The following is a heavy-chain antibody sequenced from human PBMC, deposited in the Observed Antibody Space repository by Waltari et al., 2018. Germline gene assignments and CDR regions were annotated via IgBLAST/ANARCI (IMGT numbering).Heavy chain of an antibody. V-gene: IGHV3-21*01. CDR1: GFTFSSYS. J-gene: IGHJ6*02. Sequence: EVQLVESGGGLVKPGGSLRLSCAASGFTFSSYSMNWVRQAPGKGLEWVSSISSSSSYIYYADSVKGRFTISRDNAKNSLYLQMNSLRAEDTAVYYCASQDSSSWLGLGVVWGQGTTVTVSS. D-gene: IGHD6-13*01. CDR3: ASQDSSSWLGLGVV. CDR2: ISSSSSYI.